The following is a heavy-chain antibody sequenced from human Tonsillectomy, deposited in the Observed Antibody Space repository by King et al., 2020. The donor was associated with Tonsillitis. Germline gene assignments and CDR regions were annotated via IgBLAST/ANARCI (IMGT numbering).Heavy chain of an antibody. CDR2: IYYSGST. V-gene: IGHV4-39*07. J-gene: IGHJ5*02. CDR3: ARSFMSGSYWDWFDP. Sequence: LQLQESGPGLVKPSETLSLTCTVSGGSISSSSYYWGWIRQPPGKGLEWIGSIYYSGSTYYNPSLKSRVTISVDTSKNQFSLKLSSVTAADTAVYYCARSFMSGSYWDWFDPWGQGTLVIVSS. D-gene: IGHD1-26*01. CDR1: GGSISSSSYY.